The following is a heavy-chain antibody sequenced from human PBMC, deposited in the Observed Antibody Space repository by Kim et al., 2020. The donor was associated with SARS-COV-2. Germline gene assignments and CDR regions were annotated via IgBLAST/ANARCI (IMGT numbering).Heavy chain of an antibody. CDR2: IYYSGST. CDR3: ARVEITAGYFDL. Sequence: SETLSLTCTVSGGSVSSGSYYWSWIRQPPGKGLEWIGYIYYSGSTNYNPSLKSRVTISVDTSKNQFSLKLSSVTAADTAVYYCARVEITAGYFDLWGRGTLVTVSS. V-gene: IGHV4-61*01. D-gene: IGHD3-10*01. J-gene: IGHJ2*01. CDR1: GGSVSSGSYY.